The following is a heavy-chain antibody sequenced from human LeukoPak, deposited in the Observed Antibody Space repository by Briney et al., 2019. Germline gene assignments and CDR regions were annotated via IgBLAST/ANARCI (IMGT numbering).Heavy chain of an antibody. CDR3: ARPRIAVGGFDP. V-gene: IGHV1-18*01. D-gene: IGHD6-19*01. J-gene: IGHJ5*02. CDR2: ISANNGDT. CDR1: GYTFTSYG. Sequence: ASVKVSCKASGYTFTSYGISWVRQAPGQGLEWMGWISANNGDTDYPPKLQDRVTMTTDTYTRTAYMELRSLRSDDTAMYYCARPRIAVGGFDPWGQGTLVTVSS.